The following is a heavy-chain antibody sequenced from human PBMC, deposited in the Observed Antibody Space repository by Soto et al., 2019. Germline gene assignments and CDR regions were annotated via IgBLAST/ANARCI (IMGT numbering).Heavy chain of an antibody. V-gene: IGHV4-30-4*01. CDR2: ISYSGST. CDR1: GGSISSGNYY. Sequence: QVQLQESGPGLVKPPQTLYLTCTVSGGSISSGNYYWSWIRQPPGKGLEWIGYISYSGSTYYNPSLKSRVTISVDTSKNQFSLKLSSVTAADTAVYFCARDHPIYDSSGYYRPYWYFDLWGRGTLVTVSS. J-gene: IGHJ2*01. D-gene: IGHD3-22*01. CDR3: ARDHPIYDSSGYYRPYWYFDL.